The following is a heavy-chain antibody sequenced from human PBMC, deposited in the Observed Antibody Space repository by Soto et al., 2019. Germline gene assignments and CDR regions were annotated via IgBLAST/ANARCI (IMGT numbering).Heavy chain of an antibody. J-gene: IGHJ4*02. Sequence: QVQLVQSGDEGKKPGAAVKVSCKASGYTFTSYGISWVRQAPGQGLEWRGWISSYNGNTNYAQKLQGRFTMTTDTATSTAAMELRSLRSDDTAVYYCARGSRELLELLTCWGQGTLVTVSS. CDR3: ARGSRELLELLTC. D-gene: IGHD1-7*01. CDR2: ISSYNGNT. V-gene: IGHV1-18*04. CDR1: GYTFTSYG.